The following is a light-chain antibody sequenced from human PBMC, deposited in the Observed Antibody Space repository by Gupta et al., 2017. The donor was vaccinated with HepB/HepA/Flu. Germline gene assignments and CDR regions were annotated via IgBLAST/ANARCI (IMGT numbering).Light chain of an antibody. CDR1: SSDVGGYNY. CDR3: SSYTSSSGV. J-gene: IGLJ2*01. V-gene: IGLV2-14*03. CDR2: DVR. Sequence: SALTQTASVSGSQGQSITTSCTGTSSDVGGYNYVSWYQQHPGKDPKLMIYDVRNRPSGASNRFSASKSGNTASLXIXGLQADXEAYYYCSSYTSSSGVFGGGTKLTVL.